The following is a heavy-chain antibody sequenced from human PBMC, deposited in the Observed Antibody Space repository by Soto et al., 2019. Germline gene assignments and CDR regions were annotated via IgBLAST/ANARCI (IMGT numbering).Heavy chain of an antibody. Sequence: QVQLEESGGGVVQPGRSLRLSCAASGFTFSSYGMHWVRQAPGKGLEWVSVLSYDGSNKYYADSVKGRFTISRVNSKNTLYLQMISLRAEDTAVYYCATDFPESSGYFVSYYYYYGMDVWGQGTTVTVTS. CDR3: ATDFPESSGYFVSYYYYYGMDV. CDR1: GFTFSSYG. CDR2: LSYDGSNK. D-gene: IGHD3-22*01. J-gene: IGHJ6*02. V-gene: IGHV3-30-3*01.